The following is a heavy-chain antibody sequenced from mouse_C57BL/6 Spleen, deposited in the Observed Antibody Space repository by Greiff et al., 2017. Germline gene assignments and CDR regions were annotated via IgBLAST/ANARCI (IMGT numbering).Heavy chain of an antibody. CDR1: GYTFTDYY. V-gene: IGHV1-19*01. CDR2: INPYNGGT. J-gene: IGHJ2*01. Sequence: EVQLQESGPVLVKPGASVKMSCKASGYTFTDYYMNWVKQSHGKSLEWIGVINPYNGGTSYNQKFKGKATLTVDKSSSTAYMELNSLTSEDSAVYYCARGGRGIDYWGQGTTLTVSS. CDR3: ARGGRGIDY.